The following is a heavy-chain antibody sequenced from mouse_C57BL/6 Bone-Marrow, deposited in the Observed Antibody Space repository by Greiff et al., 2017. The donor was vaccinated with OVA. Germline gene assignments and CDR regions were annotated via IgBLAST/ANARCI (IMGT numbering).Heavy chain of an antibody. CDR1: GYTFTSYD. D-gene: IGHD1-1*01. Sequence: VQLQQSGPELVKPGASVKLSCKASGYTFTSYDINWVKQRPGQGLEWIGWIYPRAGSTKYTEKFKGKATLTVDTSSSTAYMELHSLTAEDSAVYFCARRQVITTVVAPYYFDYWGQGTTLTVSS. CDR3: ARRQVITTVVAPYYFDY. V-gene: IGHV1-85*01. J-gene: IGHJ2*01. CDR2: IYPRAGST.